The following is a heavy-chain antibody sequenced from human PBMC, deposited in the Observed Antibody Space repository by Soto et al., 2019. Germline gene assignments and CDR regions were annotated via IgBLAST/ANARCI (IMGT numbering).Heavy chain of an antibody. CDR1: GFTFSSYS. V-gene: IGHV3-21*01. J-gene: IGHJ5*02. CDR2: ISSSSSYI. CDR3: ARVIGGDFWSGLYP. D-gene: IGHD3-3*01. Sequence: EVQLVESGGGLVKPGGSLRLSCAASGFTFSSYSMNWVRQAPGKRLEWVSSISSSSSYIYYADSVKGRFTISRDNAKNSLYLQMNSLRAEDTAVYYCARVIGGDFWSGLYPWGQGTLVTVSS.